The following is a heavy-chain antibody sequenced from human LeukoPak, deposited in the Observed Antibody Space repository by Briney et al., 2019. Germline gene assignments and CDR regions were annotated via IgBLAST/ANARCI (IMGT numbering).Heavy chain of an antibody. CDR1: GFTFSSYE. J-gene: IGHJ6*03. V-gene: IGHV3-48*03. Sequence: PGGSLRLSCAASGFTFSSYEMNWVRQAPGQGLEWVSYISSSGSTIYYAASVKGRFTISRDNAKNSLYLQMNSLRAEDTAVYYCARGNYYYDSSGYYYNNCMDVWGKGTTVTVSS. CDR3: ARGNYYYDSSGYYYNNCMDV. D-gene: IGHD3-22*01. CDR2: ISSSGSTI.